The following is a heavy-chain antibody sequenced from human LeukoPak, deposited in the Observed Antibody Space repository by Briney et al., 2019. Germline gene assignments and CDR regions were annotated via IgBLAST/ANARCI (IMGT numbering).Heavy chain of an antibody. J-gene: IGHJ4*02. CDR2: IRGSSDVI. V-gene: IGHV3-23*01. CDR3: AKGQSASSTFDC. Sequence: GGSLRLSCAASGFTFSSHAMSWVRQAPGKGLEWISLIRGSSDVIEYADSVRGRFTISRDNSKNTVSLQMNNLRAEDTAVYYCAKGQSASSTFDCWGQGTLVTVSS. CDR1: GFTFSSHA.